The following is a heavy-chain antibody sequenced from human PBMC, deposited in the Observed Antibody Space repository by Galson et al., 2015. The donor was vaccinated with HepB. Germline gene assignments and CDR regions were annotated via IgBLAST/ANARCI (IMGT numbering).Heavy chain of an antibody. J-gene: IGHJ5*02. CDR3: ASNIAVAAKGFNWFDP. Sequence: QSGAEVKKPGESLRISCKGSGYSFTNYWISWVRQMPGKGLEWMGRIDPSDSYTDYSPSFQGHVTTSADKSIRTAYLQWSSLKASDTAMYYCASNIAVAAKGFNWFDPWGQGTLVTVSS. D-gene: IGHD6-19*01. V-gene: IGHV5-10-1*01. CDR2: IDPSDSYT. CDR1: GYSFTNYW.